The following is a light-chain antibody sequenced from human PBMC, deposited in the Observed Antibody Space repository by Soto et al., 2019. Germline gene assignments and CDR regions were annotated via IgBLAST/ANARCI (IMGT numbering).Light chain of an antibody. CDR2: DSN. CDR3: GTWDSSLSAVV. Sequence: QSVLTQPPSVSAAPGQKVTISCSGSSSNIGNNYVSWYQQLPGTAPKLLIYDSNKRPSGIPDRFSGSKSGTSATLGITGLQNGDEADYYCGTWDSSLSAVVFGGGTKLTVL. V-gene: IGLV1-51*01. CDR1: SSNIGNNY. J-gene: IGLJ2*01.